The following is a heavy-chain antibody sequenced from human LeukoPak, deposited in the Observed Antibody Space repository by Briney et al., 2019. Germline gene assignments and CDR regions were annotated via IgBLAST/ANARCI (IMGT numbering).Heavy chain of an antibody. V-gene: IGHV1-69*13. J-gene: IGHJ6*02. D-gene: IGHD2-15*01. CDR3: ARLLGYCSGGSCYSYYYYGMDV. CDR2: IIPIFGTP. Sequence: ASVKVSCKASGGTFSSYAISWVRQAPGQGLEWMGGIIPIFGTPNYAQKFQGRVTITADESTSTAYMELSSLRSEDTAVYYCARLLGYCSGGSCYSYYYYGMDVWGQGTTVTVSS. CDR1: GGTFSSYA.